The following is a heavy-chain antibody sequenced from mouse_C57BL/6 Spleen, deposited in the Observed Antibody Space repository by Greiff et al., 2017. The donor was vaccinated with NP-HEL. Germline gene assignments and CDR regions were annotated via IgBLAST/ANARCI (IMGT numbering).Heavy chain of an antibody. Sequence: EVMLVESGEGLVKPGGSLKLSCAASGFTFSSYAMSWVRQTPEKRLEWVAYISSGGDYIYYADTVKGRFTISRDNARNTLYLQMSSLKSEDTAMYYCTREITTVVGQGGYFDYWGQGTTLTVSS. CDR2: ISSGGDYI. CDR3: TREITTVVGQGGYFDY. J-gene: IGHJ2*01. V-gene: IGHV5-9-1*02. CDR1: GFTFSSYA. D-gene: IGHD1-1*01.